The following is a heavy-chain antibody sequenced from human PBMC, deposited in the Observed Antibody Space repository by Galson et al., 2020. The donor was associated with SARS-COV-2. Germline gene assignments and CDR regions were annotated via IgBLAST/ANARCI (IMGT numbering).Heavy chain of an antibody. V-gene: IGHV3-33*01. CDR3: ARAGVATIDVFSPYCYGMYV. CDR2: IWYDGSNK. CDR1: GFTSSSHG. Sequence: SRAASGFTSSSHGMHWARQAPGKGLEWAAVIWYDGSNKYYSDPVKGRFTISRDNSKNTLYLQMNSVRAEDTAVYYCARAGVATIDVFSPYCYGMYVWGQGSTVTVSS. D-gene: IGHD5-12*01. J-gene: IGHJ6*02.